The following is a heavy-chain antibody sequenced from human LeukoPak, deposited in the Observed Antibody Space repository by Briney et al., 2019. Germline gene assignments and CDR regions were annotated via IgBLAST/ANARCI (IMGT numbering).Heavy chain of an antibody. D-gene: IGHD4-17*01. CDR1: RGSPSRYT. CDR2: IFFSVST. V-gene: IGHV4-59*01. CDR3: ARVNDYGDSKIEY. Sequence: ETPCLTPTASRGSPSRYTWSSISQPPGEGLEWSVYIFFSVSTNYNPSLTSRVTISVDPSKNRFSLKLSSVPAADTAVYYCARVNDYGDSKIEYWGQGTLVTASS. J-gene: IGHJ4*02.